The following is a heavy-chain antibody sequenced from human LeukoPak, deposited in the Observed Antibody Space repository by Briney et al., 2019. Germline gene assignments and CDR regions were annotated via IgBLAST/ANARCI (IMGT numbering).Heavy chain of an antibody. CDR1: GYTFTGYY. CDR2: INPNSGGT. V-gene: IGHV1-2*06. CDR3: ARVTYSSGWYDDAFDI. D-gene: IGHD6-19*01. Sequence: GASVKVSCKASGYTFTGYYMHWVRQAPGQGLDWMGRINPNSGGTNYAQKFQGRVTMTRDTYISTAYMELSRLRSDDTAVYYCARVTYSSGWYDDAFDIWGRGAMVTVSS. J-gene: IGHJ3*02.